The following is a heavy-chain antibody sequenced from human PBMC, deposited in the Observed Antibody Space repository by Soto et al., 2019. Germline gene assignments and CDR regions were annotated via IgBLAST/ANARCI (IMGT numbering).Heavy chain of an antibody. J-gene: IGHJ4*02. Sequence: SETLSLTCTVSGGATSIDNYWIWIREPPGKGLEWIGHIYYSGNTDYNPSLKSRLDISIDTSKNQFSLKLSSVTAADTAVYFCAREGGESSDASYYFDFRGQGFLVTVSS. CDR1: GGATSIDNY. D-gene: IGHD3-16*01. CDR2: IYYSGNT. CDR3: AREGGESSDASYYFDF. V-gene: IGHV4-30-4*02.